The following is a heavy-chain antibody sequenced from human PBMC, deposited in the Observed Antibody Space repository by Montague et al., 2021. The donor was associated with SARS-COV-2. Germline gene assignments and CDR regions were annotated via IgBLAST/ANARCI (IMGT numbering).Heavy chain of an antibody. J-gene: IGHJ6*02. CDR1: GFTFSSYW. CDR2: ISSSSIYI. V-gene: IGHV3-21*01. CDR3: AGAQGDYVGERTTYYYYGMDV. Sequence: SLRLSCAASGFTFSSYWMHWVRQAPGKGLEWVSSISSSSIYIYYADSVKGRFTISRDNAKNSLYLQMNSLRAEDTAVYYCAGAQGDYVGERTTYYYYGMDVWGQGTTVTVSS. D-gene: IGHD1-14*01.